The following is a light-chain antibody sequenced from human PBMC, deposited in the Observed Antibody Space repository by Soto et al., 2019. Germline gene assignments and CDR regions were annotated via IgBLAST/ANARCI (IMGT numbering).Light chain of an antibody. CDR1: QSVSSY. CDR2: DAS. Sequence: EIVLTQCPATLSLSPGERATLSCRASQSVSSYLAWYQQKPGQAPRLLIYDASNRATGIPARFSGSGSGTDFTLTISSLEPEDFAVYYCQQRSNWPPSTFGPGTKVDIK. J-gene: IGKJ3*01. V-gene: IGKV3-11*01. CDR3: QQRSNWPPST.